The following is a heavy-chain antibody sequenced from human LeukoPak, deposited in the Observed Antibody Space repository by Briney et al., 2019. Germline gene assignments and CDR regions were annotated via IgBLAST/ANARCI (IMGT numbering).Heavy chain of an antibody. V-gene: IGHV3-23*01. Sequence: GGSLRLSCAASGFTFSSYAMSWVRQAPGKGLEWVSAISGSGGSTYYADSVKGRFTISRDNSKNTLYLRMNSLRAEDTAVYYCARGPSYYDYVWGTTRFDPWGQGTLVTVSS. CDR3: ARGPSYYDYVWGTTRFDP. J-gene: IGHJ5*02. CDR2: ISGSGGST. CDR1: GFTFSSYA. D-gene: IGHD3-16*01.